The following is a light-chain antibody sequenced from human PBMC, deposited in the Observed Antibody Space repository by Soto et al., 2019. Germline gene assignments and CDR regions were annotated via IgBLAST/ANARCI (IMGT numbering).Light chain of an antibody. Sequence: QSALTQPASVSGSPGQSISISCTGTSSDVGKYRFVSWYQQHPGKAPKLIIYEATKRPSGVSDRFSGSKSGNTASLTISGLQAEDEADYYCCSHAGSGTLVFGGGTKLTVL. V-gene: IGLV2-23*01. CDR1: SSDVGKYRF. CDR2: EAT. CDR3: CSHAGSGTLV. J-gene: IGLJ3*02.